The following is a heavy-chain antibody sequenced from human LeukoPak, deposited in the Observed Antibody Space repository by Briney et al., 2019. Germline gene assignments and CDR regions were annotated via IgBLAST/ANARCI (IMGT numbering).Heavy chain of an antibody. V-gene: IGHV1-18*01. CDR1: GYTFTSYG. CDR2: ISAYNGNT. D-gene: IGHD1-26*01. J-gene: IGHJ4*02. CDR3: AREGDSGSYPEILPLGY. Sequence: PLASVKVSCKASGYTFTSYGISWVRQAPGQGLEWMGWISAYNGNTNYAQKLQGRVTMTTDTSTSTAYMELRSLRSDDTAVYYCAREGDSGSYPEILPLGYWGQGTLVTVSS.